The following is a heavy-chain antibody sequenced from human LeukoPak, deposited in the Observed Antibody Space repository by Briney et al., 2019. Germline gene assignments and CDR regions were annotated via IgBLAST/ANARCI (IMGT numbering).Heavy chain of an antibody. CDR1: GFTFSSYA. CDR3: AKVNWNDVGGFDY. CDR2: ISGSGGST. J-gene: IGHJ4*02. V-gene: IGHV3-23*01. D-gene: IGHD1-1*01. Sequence: GGSLRLSCAASGFTFSSYAMSWVRQAPGKGLEWVSAISGSGGSTYYADSVKGRFTISRDNAKNSLYLQMNSLRAEDTAVYYCAKVNWNDVGGFDYWGQGTLVTVSS.